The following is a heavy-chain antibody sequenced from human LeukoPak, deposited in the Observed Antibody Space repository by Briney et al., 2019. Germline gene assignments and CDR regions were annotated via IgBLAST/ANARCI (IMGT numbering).Heavy chain of an antibody. V-gene: IGHV3-11*04. Sequence: GGSQRLFCAASGFTFNDYYMSWIRQAPGKGLEWISYMNGGSTVSYADSVKGRFTISRDNAKNSLFVQMDSLRVEDTAVYYCAREGVVTATGMARVYGYWGQGTLVTVSS. CDR2: MNGGSTV. CDR1: GFTFNDYY. D-gene: IGHD2-21*02. CDR3: AREGVVTATGMARVYGY. J-gene: IGHJ4*02.